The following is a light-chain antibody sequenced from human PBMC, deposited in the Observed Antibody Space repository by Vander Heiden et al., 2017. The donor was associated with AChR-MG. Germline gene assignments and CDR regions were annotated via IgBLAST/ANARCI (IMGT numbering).Light chain of an antibody. CDR1: SSDVGVYNY. Sequence: QSALTPPPSASGSPGQSVTISFTGTSSDVGVYNYVSWYQQHPGNAHKLMIYEVSKRPSGVPGRFSGSKSGNTASLTVSGLQAEDEAEYYCSSYAGSNSVVFGGGTKLTVL. J-gene: IGLJ2*01. V-gene: IGLV2-8*01. CDR3: SSYAGSNSVV. CDR2: EVS.